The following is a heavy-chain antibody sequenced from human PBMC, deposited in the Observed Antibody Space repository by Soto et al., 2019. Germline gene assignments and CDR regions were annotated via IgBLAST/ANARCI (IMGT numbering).Heavy chain of an antibody. CDR3: AKQHIVLMVYAFPYYGMDV. CDR2: ISYDGSNK. Sequence: QVQLVESGGGVVQPGRSLRLSCAASGFTVSSYGMHWVRQAPGKGLEWVAVISYDGSNKYYADSVKGRFTISRDNSKNTLYLQMNSLRAEDTAVYYCAKQHIVLMVYAFPYYGMDVWGQGTTVTVSS. D-gene: IGHD2-8*01. CDR1: GFTVSSYG. V-gene: IGHV3-30*18. J-gene: IGHJ6*02.